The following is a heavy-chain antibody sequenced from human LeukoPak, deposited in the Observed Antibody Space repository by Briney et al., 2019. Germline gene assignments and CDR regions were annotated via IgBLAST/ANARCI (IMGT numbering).Heavy chain of an antibody. V-gene: IGHV4-34*01. Sequence: SETQSLTCAVYGGSFSGYYWSWIRQPPGKGLEWIGEINHSGSTNYNPSLKSRVTISVDTSKNQFSLKLSSVTAADTAVYYCARVVIWFGELFPYYYYYMDVWGKGTTVTVSS. CDR2: INHSGST. CDR1: GGSFSGYY. D-gene: IGHD3-10*01. CDR3: ARVVIWFGELFPYYYYYMDV. J-gene: IGHJ6*03.